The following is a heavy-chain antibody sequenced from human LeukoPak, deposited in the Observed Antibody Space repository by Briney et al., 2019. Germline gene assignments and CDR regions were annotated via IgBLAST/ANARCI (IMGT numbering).Heavy chain of an antibody. CDR2: MNPNSGNT. CDR3: ARGQYYYDSSGYFRGFDY. D-gene: IGHD3-22*01. V-gene: IGHV1-8*01. J-gene: IGHJ4*02. Sequence: ASVKVSCKASGYTFTSYGINWVRQATGQGLEWMGWMNPNSGNTGYAQKFQGRVTMTRNTSISTAYMELSSLRSEDTAVYYCARGQYYYDSSGYFRGFDYWGQGTLVTVSS. CDR1: GYTFTSYG.